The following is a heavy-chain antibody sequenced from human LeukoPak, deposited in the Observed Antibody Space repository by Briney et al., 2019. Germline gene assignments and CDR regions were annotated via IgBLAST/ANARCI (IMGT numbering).Heavy chain of an antibody. V-gene: IGHV4-59*01. CDR2: IYKSGFT. CDR1: GGSISSYY. Sequence: PSETLSLTCTVSGGSISSYYWSWIRQPPGKGLEWIGYIYKSGFTNYNHSLKNRVTMSLDTSKNRVSLKLTSVTAADTAVYYCARSGATSGWSYFFDIWGQGTLVTVSS. CDR3: ARSGATSGWSYFFDI. D-gene: IGHD6-19*01. J-gene: IGHJ4*02.